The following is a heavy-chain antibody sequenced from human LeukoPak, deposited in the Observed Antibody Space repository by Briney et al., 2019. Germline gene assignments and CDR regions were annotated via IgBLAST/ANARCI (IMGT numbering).Heavy chain of an antibody. CDR3: ARRSGIAVAGAFDY. CDR1: GFSFSYHG. D-gene: IGHD6-19*01. V-gene: IGHV3-23*01. J-gene: IGHJ4*02. CDR2: VSPPGGGT. Sequence: PGGSLRLSCVASGFSFSYHGMNWVRLAPGKGLEWVSGVSPPGGGTYYADSVKGRFTISRDNSRNTLYLQMNSLRAEDTAVYYCARRSGIAVAGAFDYWGQGTLVTVSS.